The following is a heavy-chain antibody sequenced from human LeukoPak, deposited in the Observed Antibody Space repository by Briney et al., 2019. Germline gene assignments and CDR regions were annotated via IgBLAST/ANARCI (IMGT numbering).Heavy chain of an antibody. CDR3: AKTTVGYSSGRFPGWPADY. CDR2: IFGSGGSA. CDR1: GFGFGSYS. Sequence: PGGSLRLSCTACGFGFGSYSMYGVREAPGKGLEWVSGIFGSGGSAHYADSVKGRFTISRDNSKNTVYLEMNSLGVEDTAVYFCAKTTVGYSSGRFPGWPADYWGQGTLVTVSS. J-gene: IGHJ4*02. V-gene: IGHV3-23*01. D-gene: IGHD2-15*01.